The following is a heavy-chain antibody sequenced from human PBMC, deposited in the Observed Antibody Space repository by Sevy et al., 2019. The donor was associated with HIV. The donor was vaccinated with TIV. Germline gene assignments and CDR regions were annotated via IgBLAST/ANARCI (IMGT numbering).Heavy chain of an antibody. Sequence: GGSLRLSCAASGFTFSSYSMNWVRQAPGKGLEWVSSISSSSSYIYYAASVKGRFTISRDKAKNSLYLQMNSLRAEDTAVYYCARDYSYCSSTSCYQWQGIDYWGQGTLVTVSS. CDR2: ISSSSSYI. CDR3: ARDYSYCSSTSCYQWQGIDY. V-gene: IGHV3-21*01. D-gene: IGHD2-2*01. CDR1: GFTFSSYS. J-gene: IGHJ4*02.